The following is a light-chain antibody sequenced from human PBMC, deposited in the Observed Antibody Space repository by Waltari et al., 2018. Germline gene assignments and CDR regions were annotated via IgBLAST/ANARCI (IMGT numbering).Light chain of an antibody. Sequence: QSALTQPASVSGSPGQSIPISCRGTSSHVGGYNYVPWYQQHPGKAPKLMIYDVSKRPSGVSNRFSGSKSGNTASLTISGLQAEDEADYYCSSYTSSSTWVFGGGTKLTVL. CDR3: SSYTSSSTWV. CDR1: SSHVGGYNY. CDR2: DVS. J-gene: IGLJ3*02. V-gene: IGLV2-14*01.